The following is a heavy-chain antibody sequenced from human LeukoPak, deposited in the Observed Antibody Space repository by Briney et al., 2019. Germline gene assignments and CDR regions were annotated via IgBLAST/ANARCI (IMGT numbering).Heavy chain of an antibody. CDR3: ARDQRRFRELLRFDY. V-gene: IGHV3-7*05. J-gene: IGHJ4*02. Sequence: SGGSLRLSCAASGFTFSSYWMSWVRQPPGKGLEWVANIKQDGSEKYYVDSVKGRFTISRDNARNSLYLQMNSLRAEDTAVYYCARDQRRFRELLRFDYWGQGTLVTVSS. CDR1: GFTFSSYW. CDR2: IKQDGSEK. D-gene: IGHD3-10*01.